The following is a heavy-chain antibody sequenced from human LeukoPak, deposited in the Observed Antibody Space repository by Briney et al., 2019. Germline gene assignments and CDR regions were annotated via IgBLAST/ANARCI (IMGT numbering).Heavy chain of an antibody. CDR1: GGSISSSSYY. Sequence: SETLSLTCTVSGGSISSSSYYWGWIRQPPGKGLEWIGSIYYSGSTYYNPSLKSRVTISVDTSKNQFSLKLSSVTAADTAVYYCARDCGTNIFDYWGQGTLVTVSS. CDR2: IYYSGST. J-gene: IGHJ4*02. D-gene: IGHD2-21*01. CDR3: ARDCGTNIFDY. V-gene: IGHV4-39*07.